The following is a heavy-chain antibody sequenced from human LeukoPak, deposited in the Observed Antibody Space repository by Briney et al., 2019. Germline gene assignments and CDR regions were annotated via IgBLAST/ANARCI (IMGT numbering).Heavy chain of an antibody. CDR3: ARDWGLNQPGVDTWFDP. J-gene: IGHJ5*02. V-gene: IGHV4-30-4*01. CDR2: IYYRGST. CDR1: GGSISSGDYY. D-gene: IGHD5-18*01. Sequence: SETLSLTCTVSGGSISSGDYYWSWIRQPPGKGLEWIGYIYYRGSTYYNPSLKSRVTISVDTSKNQFSLKLSSVTAADTAVYYCARDWGLNQPGVDTWFDPWGQGTLVTVSS.